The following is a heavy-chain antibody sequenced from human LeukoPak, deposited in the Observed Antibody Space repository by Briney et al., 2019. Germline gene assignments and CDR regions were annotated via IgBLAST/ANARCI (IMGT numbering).Heavy chain of an antibody. CDR3: AKGIMIAVVADYFDS. CDR2: ISGTGENT. V-gene: IGHV3-23*01. CDR1: GLTFSNFS. J-gene: IGHJ4*02. Sequence: GGSLRLSCAVYGLTFSNFSMSCVRQAPGGVLECVSVISGTGENTYDADSVKGRLTIARDNSKKTVYRQVNSLRAADTAIYYCAKGIMIAVVADYFDSWGQGTLVTVSS. D-gene: IGHD3-22*01.